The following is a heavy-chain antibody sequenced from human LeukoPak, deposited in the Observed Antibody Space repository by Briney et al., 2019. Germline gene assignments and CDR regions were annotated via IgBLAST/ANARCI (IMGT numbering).Heavy chain of an antibody. Sequence: ASVKVSCKASGYTFTGYYMHWVRQAPGQGLEWMGWINPNSGGTNYAQKFQGRVTMTRDTSISTAYMELSRLRSDDTAVYYCARDPPDNYRSPYYYYGMDVWGQGTTVTVSS. D-gene: IGHD5-24*01. CDR2: INPNSGGT. V-gene: IGHV1-2*02. CDR1: GYTFTGYY. CDR3: ARDPPDNYRSPYYYYGMDV. J-gene: IGHJ6*02.